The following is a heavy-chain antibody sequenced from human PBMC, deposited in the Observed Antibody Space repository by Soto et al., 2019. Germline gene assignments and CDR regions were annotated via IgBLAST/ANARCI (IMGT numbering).Heavy chain of an antibody. Sequence: SETLSLTCTVSGGSMIRYYWSWIRQPPGRGLEWIGFIYYAGSTKYNPSLRSRVTISVDTSKNQFSLKLSSVTAADTAVYYCARGNCDYGFPCYFDYWGQGTLVTVSS. CDR1: GGSMIRYY. CDR2: IYYAGST. J-gene: IGHJ4*02. D-gene: IGHD4-17*01. V-gene: IGHV4-59*01. CDR3: ARGNCDYGFPCYFDY.